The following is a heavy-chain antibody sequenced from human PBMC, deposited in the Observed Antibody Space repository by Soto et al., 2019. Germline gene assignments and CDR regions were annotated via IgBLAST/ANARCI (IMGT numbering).Heavy chain of an antibody. CDR1: GGSIRSGGYY. J-gene: IGHJ4*02. D-gene: IGHD3-10*01. CDR3: ARGPSYYGSGSYYPQAPFDY. V-gene: IGHV4-31*03. CDR2: IYYSGST. Sequence: PSETLSLTCTVSGGSIRSGGYYWSWIRQHPGKGLEWIGYIYYSGSTYYNPSLKSRVTISVDTSKNQFSLKLSSVTAADTAVYYCARGPSYYGSGSYYPQAPFDYWGQGTLVTVS.